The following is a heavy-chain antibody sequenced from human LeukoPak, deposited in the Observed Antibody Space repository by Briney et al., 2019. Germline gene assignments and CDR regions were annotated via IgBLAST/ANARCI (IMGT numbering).Heavy chain of an antibody. D-gene: IGHD3-10*01. CDR2: IRSSSSYI. CDR1: GFIFSTYN. J-gene: IGHJ3*02. Sequence: GGSLRLSCAASGFIFSTYNIDWVRQAQGEGLERVSSIRSSSSYIYYADSVKGRFTIPRDNAKNSLYLQMNSLRAEDTAVYYCARNMVRGYEDAFDIWGQGTMVTLSS. V-gene: IGHV3-21*01. CDR3: ARNMVRGYEDAFDI.